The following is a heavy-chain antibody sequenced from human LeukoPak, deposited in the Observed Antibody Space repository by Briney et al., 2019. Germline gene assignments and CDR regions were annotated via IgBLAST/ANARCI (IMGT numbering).Heavy chain of an antibody. V-gene: IGHV3-15*01. J-gene: IGHJ4*02. Sequence: GGSLRLSCAASGFTFNHAWMSWVRQAPGKGLEWVGRIKSKTNGGTTDYAAPVKGRFTISRDDSKNTLYLQMNSLKTEDTAVYYCTWMGPKYYFDYWGQGTLVTVSS. CDR2: IKSKTNGGTT. CDR3: TWMGPKYYFDY. CDR1: GFTFNHAW. D-gene: IGHD1-26*01.